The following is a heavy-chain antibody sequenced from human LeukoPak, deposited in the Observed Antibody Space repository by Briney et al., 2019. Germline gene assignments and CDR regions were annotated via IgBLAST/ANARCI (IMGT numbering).Heavy chain of an antibody. V-gene: IGHV3-7*01. CDR3: ARAAGSTVTTRFDY. J-gene: IGHJ4*02. CDR1: GFTFSSYW. CDR2: IKQDGSQK. D-gene: IGHD4-17*01. Sequence: GGSLRLSCAASGFTFSSYWMTWVRQAPGKGLEWVASIKQDGSQKYYVDSVKGRFSISRDNAKNSLYLQMSSLRAEDTAVYNCARAAGSTVTTRFDYWGPGTLVTVSS.